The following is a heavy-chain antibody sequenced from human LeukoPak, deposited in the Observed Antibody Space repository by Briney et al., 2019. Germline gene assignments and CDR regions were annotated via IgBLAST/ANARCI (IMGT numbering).Heavy chain of an antibody. CDR1: GGSISSGNYY. Sequence: SETLSLTCTVSGGSISSGNYYWSWIRQPAGKGLEWIGRIYTSGSTNYNPSLKSRVTISVDTSKNQFSLKLSSVTAADTAVYYCASYIAARAYWYFDLWGRGTLVTVSS. V-gene: IGHV4-61*02. D-gene: IGHD6-6*01. J-gene: IGHJ2*01. CDR3: ASYIAARAYWYFDL. CDR2: IYTSGST.